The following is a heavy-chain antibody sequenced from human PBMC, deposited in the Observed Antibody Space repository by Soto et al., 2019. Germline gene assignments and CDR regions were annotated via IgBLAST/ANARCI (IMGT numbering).Heavy chain of an antibody. J-gene: IGHJ6*02. Sequence: PGGSLRLSCSASGFAFRTYWMSWVRQAPGKGLEWVANIKPDGSEKPYADSVKGRFTISRDHAKNSLYLQMSSLRAEDTAVYYCARRRRMLFTSYLDVWGPGTTVNVSS. CDR1: GFAFRTYW. V-gene: IGHV3-7*01. D-gene: IGHD2-8*01. CDR3: ARRRRMLFTSYLDV. CDR2: IKPDGSEK.